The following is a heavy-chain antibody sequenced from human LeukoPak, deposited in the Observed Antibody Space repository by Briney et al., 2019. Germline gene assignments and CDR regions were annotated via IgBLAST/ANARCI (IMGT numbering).Heavy chain of an antibody. V-gene: IGHV3-11*01. CDR2: ISSSGSTI. CDR1: GFTFSDYY. Sequence: GGSLRLSCAASGFTFSDYYMSWIRQAPGKGLEWVSYISSSGSTIYYADSVKGRFTISRDNAKNSLYLQMNSLRAEDTALYHCARERGYSGSYYSLDYWGQGTLVTVSS. D-gene: IGHD1-26*01. J-gene: IGHJ4*02. CDR3: ARERGYSGSYYSLDY.